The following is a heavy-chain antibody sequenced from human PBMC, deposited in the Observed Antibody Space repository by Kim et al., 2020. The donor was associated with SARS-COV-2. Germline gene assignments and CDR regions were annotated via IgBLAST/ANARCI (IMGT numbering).Heavy chain of an antibody. J-gene: IGHJ3*02. CDR3: ARGYAFDI. V-gene: IGHV4-61*02. CDR2: GST. Sequence: GSTTSHPSLKSRVTISVDTSKNRFSLKLSSVTATDTAVYYCARGYAFDIWGQGTMVTVSS.